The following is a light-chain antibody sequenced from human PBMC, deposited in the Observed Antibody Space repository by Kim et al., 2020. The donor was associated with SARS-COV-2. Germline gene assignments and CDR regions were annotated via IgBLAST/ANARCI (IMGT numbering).Light chain of an antibody. Sequence: LSPGERATLSCRASQRVSSYLAWYQQKPGQAPRLLIYDASNRATGIPARFSGSGSGTDFTLTISSLEPEDFAVYYCQQRSNWPRYTFGQGTKLEI. J-gene: IGKJ2*01. V-gene: IGKV3-11*01. CDR1: QRVSSY. CDR3: QQRSNWPRYT. CDR2: DAS.